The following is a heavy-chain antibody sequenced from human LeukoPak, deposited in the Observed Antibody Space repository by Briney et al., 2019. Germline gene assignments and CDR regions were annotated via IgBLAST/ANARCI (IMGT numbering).Heavy chain of an antibody. CDR1: GFIFSSYA. J-gene: IGHJ4*02. D-gene: IGHD6-19*01. CDR3: AKAGASAWYRPFDY. Sequence: PGGSLRLSCEASGFIFSSYAMTWVRQAPGKGLEWVSSISGSGDRTDNADSVKGRFTISRDNSKNTLYLQMNSLRPEDTAVYHCAKAGASAWYRPFDYWGQGTLVTVSS. CDR2: ISGSGDRT. V-gene: IGHV3-23*01.